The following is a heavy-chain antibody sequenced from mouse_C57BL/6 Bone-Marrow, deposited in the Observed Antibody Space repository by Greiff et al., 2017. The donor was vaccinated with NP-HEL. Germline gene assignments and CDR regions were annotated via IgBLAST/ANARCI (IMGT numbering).Heavy chain of an antibody. CDR2: FHPYNDDT. CDR3: ARKGHYGSSSWYFDV. Sequence: VQLVESGAELVKPGASVKMSCKASGYTFTTYPIEWMKQNHGKSLEWIGNFHPYNDDTKYNEKFKGKATLTVEKSSSTVYLELSRLTSDDSAVYYCARKGHYGSSSWYFDVWGTGTTVTVSS. D-gene: IGHD1-1*01. CDR1: GYTFTTYP. J-gene: IGHJ1*03. V-gene: IGHV1-47*01.